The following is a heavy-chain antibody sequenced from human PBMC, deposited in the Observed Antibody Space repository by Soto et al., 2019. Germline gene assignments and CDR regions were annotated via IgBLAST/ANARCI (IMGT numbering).Heavy chain of an antibody. CDR2: IYYSGST. CDR1: GGSISGGVYY. V-gene: IGHV4-31*03. CDR3: ARDDYFGSGSKFDP. J-gene: IGHJ5*02. Sequence: QVQLQEEGPGLVRPSQTLSLTCTVSGGSISGGVYYWSWIRQHPGKGLEWIGYIYYSGSTYYNPSLKRRVTISVDTSKNQFSLKLTSVTAADTAVYYCARDDYFGSGSKFDPWGQGTLVTVSS. D-gene: IGHD3-10*01.